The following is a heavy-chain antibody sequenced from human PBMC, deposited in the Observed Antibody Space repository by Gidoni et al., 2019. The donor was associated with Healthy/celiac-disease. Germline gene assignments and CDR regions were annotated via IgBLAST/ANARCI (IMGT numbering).Heavy chain of an antibody. CDR3: ARDSRDYYGSGSFQNWFDP. Sequence: EVQLVESGGGVVRPGGSLRLSCAASGFTFDDYGMSWVRQAPGKGLEWVSGINWNGGSTGYADSVKGRFTISRDNAKNSLYLQMNSLRAEDTALYHCARDSRDYYGSGSFQNWFDPWGQGTLVTVSS. CDR2: INWNGGST. CDR1: GFTFDDYG. J-gene: IGHJ5*02. V-gene: IGHV3-20*01. D-gene: IGHD3-10*01.